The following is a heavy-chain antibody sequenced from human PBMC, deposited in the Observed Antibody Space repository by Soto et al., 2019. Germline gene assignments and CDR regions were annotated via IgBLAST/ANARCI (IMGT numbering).Heavy chain of an antibody. CDR2: IYHSGST. CDR3: ARGPLFGELLYSGRYFDY. CDR1: GYSISSGYY. V-gene: IGHV4-38-2*01. Sequence: PSETLSLTCAVSGYSISSGYYWGWIRQPPGKGLEWIGSIYHSGSTYYNPSLKSRVTISVDTSKNQFSLKLSSVTAADTAVYYCARGPLFGELLYSGRYFDYWGQGTLVTVSS. D-gene: IGHD3-10*01. J-gene: IGHJ4*02.